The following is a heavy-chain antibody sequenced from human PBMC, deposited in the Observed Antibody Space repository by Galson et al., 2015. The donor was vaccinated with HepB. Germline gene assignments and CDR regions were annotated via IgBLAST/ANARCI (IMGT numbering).Heavy chain of an antibody. V-gene: IGHV3-30*18. Sequence: SLRLSCAASGFTFSSYGMHWVRQAPGKGLEWVAVISYDGSNKYYADSVKGRFTISRDNSKNTLYLQMNSLRAEDTAVYYCAKDRLQYQLLYGYYFDYWGQGTLVTVSS. CDR2: ISYDGSNK. D-gene: IGHD2-2*02. CDR3: AKDRLQYQLLYGYYFDY. CDR1: GFTFSSYG. J-gene: IGHJ4*02.